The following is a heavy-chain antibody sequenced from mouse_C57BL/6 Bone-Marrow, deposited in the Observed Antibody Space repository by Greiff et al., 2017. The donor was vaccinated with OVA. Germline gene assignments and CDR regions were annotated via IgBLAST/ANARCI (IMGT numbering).Heavy chain of an antibody. CDR3: ARYGWRYAMDY. Sequence: EVQLQQSGPELVKPGDSVKISCKASGYSFTGYFMNWVMQSHGKSLEWIGRINPYNGDTFYNQKFKGKATLTVDKSSSTAHMELRSLTSEDSAVYYCARYGWRYAMDYWGQGTSVTVSS. V-gene: IGHV1-20*01. CDR2: INPYNGDT. J-gene: IGHJ4*01. CDR1: GYSFTGYF. D-gene: IGHD1-1*02.